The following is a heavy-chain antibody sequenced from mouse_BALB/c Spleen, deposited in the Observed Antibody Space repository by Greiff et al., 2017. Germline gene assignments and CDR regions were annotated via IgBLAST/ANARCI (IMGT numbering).Heavy chain of an antibody. CDR1: GFTFSSYA. J-gene: IGHJ4*01. Sequence: DVMLVESGGGLVKPGGSLKLSCAASGFTFSSYAMSWVRQTPEKRLEWVATISSGGSYTYYPDSVKGRFTISRDNAKNTLYLQMSSLRSEDTAMYYCAQITTATDYYAMDYWGQGTSVTVSS. CDR2: ISSGGSYT. CDR3: AQITTATDYYAMDY. V-gene: IGHV5-9-1*01. D-gene: IGHD1-2*01.